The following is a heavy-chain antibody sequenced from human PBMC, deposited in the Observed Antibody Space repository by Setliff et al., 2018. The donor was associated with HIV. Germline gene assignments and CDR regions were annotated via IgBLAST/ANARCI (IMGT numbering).Heavy chain of an antibody. CDR3: AREDSDGYVDI. J-gene: IGHJ4*02. D-gene: IGHD2-21*01. Sequence: PSETLSLTCAVYGGSFSAYYWSWIRQPPGKGLEWIGEIHHSGSTNYNPSLKSRVTISVDTSKKHFSLKLTSVTAADTAMYYCAREDSDGYVDIWGQGTLFTVSS. V-gene: IGHV4-34*01. CDR2: IHHSGST. CDR1: GGSFSAYY.